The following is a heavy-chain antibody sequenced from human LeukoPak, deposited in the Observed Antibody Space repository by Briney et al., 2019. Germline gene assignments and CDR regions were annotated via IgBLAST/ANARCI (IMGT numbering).Heavy chain of an antibody. CDR3: ARESDRYCSTTSCPNWYDP. D-gene: IGHD2-2*01. CDR2: ISYSGST. V-gene: IGHV4-39*07. CDR1: GGSISSSSYY. J-gene: IGHJ5*02. Sequence: SETLSLTCTVSGGSISSSSYYWGWIRQPPGKGLEWIGTISYSGSTYYNPSLKSRVTISVDASKNQFSLKLSSVTAADTAVYFCARESDRYCSTTSCPNWYDPWGQGTLVTVSS.